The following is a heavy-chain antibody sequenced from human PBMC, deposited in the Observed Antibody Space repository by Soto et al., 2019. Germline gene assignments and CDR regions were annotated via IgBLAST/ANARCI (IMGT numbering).Heavy chain of an antibody. Sequence: TLSLTCTVSGGSISSGGYYWSWILQHPGKGLEWIGYIYYSGITYYNPSLKSRFTISVDTSKNQFSLKLRSVTAADTAVYYCAREITIFGALTEGNWFDPWGQGTLVTVSS. V-gene: IGHV4-31*03. CDR2: IYYSGIT. CDR3: AREITIFGALTEGNWFDP. J-gene: IGHJ5*02. CDR1: GGSISSGGYY. D-gene: IGHD3-3*01.